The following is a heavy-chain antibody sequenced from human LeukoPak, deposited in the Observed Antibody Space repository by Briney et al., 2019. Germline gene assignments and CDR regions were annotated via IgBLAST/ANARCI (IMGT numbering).Heavy chain of an antibody. V-gene: IGHV1-69*06. J-gene: IGHJ4*02. CDR2: IIPMLGTP. CDR3: ASGTTDIVVVPATLRNYYFDY. CDR1: GGTFSSYD. D-gene: IGHD2-2*01. Sequence: ASVKVSCKASGGTFSSYDISWVRQAPGQGLEWMGGIIPMLGTPNYAQKFQGRVTITADKSTSTAYMDLSSLRSEDTAVYYCASGTTDIVVVPATLRNYYFDYWGQGTLVTVSS.